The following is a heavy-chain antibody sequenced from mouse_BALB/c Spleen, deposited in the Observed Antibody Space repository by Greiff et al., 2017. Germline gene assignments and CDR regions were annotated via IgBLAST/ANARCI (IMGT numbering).Heavy chain of an antibody. Sequence: VQGVESGPGLVAPSQSLSITCTVSGFSLTSYGVHWVRQPPGKGLEWLGVIWAGGSTNYNSALMSRLSISKDNSKSQVFLKMNSLQTDDTAMYYCARSFYDYDSFGYWGQGTTLTVSS. V-gene: IGHV2-9*02. CDR2: IWAGGST. CDR3: ARSFYDYDSFGY. D-gene: IGHD2-4*01. J-gene: IGHJ2*01. CDR1: GFSLTSYG.